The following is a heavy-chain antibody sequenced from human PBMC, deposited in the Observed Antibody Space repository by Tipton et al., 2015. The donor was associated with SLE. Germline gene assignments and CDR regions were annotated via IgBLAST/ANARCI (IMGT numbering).Heavy chain of an antibody. V-gene: IGHV4-59*04. CDR2: IYYSGST. D-gene: IGHD6-19*01. CDR3: AAGYSSGWYVGVSFDY. Sequence: TLSLTCAVYGGSFSGYYWSWIRQPPGKGLEWIGYIYYSGSTYYNPSLKSRVTISVDTSKNQFSLKLSSVTAADTAVYYCAAGYSSGWYVGVSFDYWGQGTLVTVSS. CDR1: GGSFSGYY. J-gene: IGHJ4*02.